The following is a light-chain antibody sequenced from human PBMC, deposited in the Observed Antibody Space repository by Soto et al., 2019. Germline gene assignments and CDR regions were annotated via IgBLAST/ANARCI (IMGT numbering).Light chain of an antibody. CDR1: SHEIGGYSY. V-gene: IGLV2-14*01. CDR2: DVS. CDR3: DSYTTSSTYV. Sequence: SSLTQPAPRFGSPGQSKPPSCTGTSHEIGGYSYVSWYQQQPGKAPKLVISDVSNRPSGVSDRFSGSKSGNTASLTISGLQTEDEADYYCDSYTTSSTYVFGTGTKVTVL. J-gene: IGLJ1*01.